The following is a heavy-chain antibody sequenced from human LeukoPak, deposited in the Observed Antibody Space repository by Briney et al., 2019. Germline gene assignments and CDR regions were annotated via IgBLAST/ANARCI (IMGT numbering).Heavy chain of an antibody. D-gene: IGHD2/OR15-2a*01. V-gene: IGHV3-23*01. CDR3: AKDRFAGRWQEYDN. CDR1: GGSISSYY. CDR2: LTVNGGTT. Sequence: ETLSLTCTVSGGSISSYYWSWVRQPPGKGLEWVSTLTVNGGTTFYADSVKGRFTVSRDNSKNTLYLQMNSLRAEDTAVYYCAKDRFAGRWQEYDNWGQGTLVTVSS. J-gene: IGHJ4*02.